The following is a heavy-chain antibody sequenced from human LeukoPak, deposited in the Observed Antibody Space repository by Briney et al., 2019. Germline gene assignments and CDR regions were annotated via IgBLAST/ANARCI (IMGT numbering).Heavy chain of an antibody. CDR2: IYYSGST. CDR1: GGSISSSSYY. Sequence: SSETLSLTCTVSGGSISSSSYYWGWIRQPPGKGLEWIGSIYYSGSTYYNPSVKSRVTVSVDTSKNQFSLKLSSVTAADTAVYYCARQYYDSSGYYYIWGQGTLVTVSS. D-gene: IGHD3-22*01. V-gene: IGHV4-39*01. CDR3: ARQYYDSSGYYYI. J-gene: IGHJ4*02.